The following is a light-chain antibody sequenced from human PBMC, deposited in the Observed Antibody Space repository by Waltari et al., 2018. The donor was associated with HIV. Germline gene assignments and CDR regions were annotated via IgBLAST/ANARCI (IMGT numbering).Light chain of an antibody. CDR2: DLN. CDR3: CSYAGSYTLI. Sequence: QSALTQPRSVSGSPGQSVTISCTGTSSDVGLYKYVSWYQQHPGKVHKLLIYDLNDRPSGVPYRFSGSKSGTTASLTISGLQAEDEAFYYCCSYAGSYTLIFGGGTKLTVL. V-gene: IGLV2-11*01. CDR1: SSDVGLYKY. J-gene: IGLJ2*01.